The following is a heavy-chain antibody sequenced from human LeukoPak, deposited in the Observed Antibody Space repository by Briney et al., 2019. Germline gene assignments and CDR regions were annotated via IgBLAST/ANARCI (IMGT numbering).Heavy chain of an antibody. D-gene: IGHD2-2*01. V-gene: IGHV4-59*01. CDR2: IYYSGST. Sequence: PSETLSLTCTVSGGSISSYYWSWIRQPPGRGLEWIGYIYYSGSTNYNPSLKSRVTISVDTSKNQFSLKLSSVTAADTAVYYCARGLGYCSSTSCLRGVYYYGMDVWGQGTLVTVSS. J-gene: IGHJ6*02. CDR3: ARGLGYCSSTSCLRGVYYYGMDV. CDR1: GGSISSYY.